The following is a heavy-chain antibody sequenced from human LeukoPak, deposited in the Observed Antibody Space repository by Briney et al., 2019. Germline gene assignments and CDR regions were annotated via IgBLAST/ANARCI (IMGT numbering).Heavy chain of an antibody. J-gene: IGHJ5*02. V-gene: IGHV4-59*11. CDR2: IYYSGST. CDR3: ARGWSGYFFRIDP. D-gene: IGHD3-3*01. Sequence: SETLSLTCTVSGGSINSHFWSWIRQPPGKGLEWIGYIYYSGSTNYNPSLKSRVAISIDTSKNQFSLKLSSVTAADTAVYYCARGWSGYFFRIDPWGQGTLVTVSS. CDR1: GGSINSHF.